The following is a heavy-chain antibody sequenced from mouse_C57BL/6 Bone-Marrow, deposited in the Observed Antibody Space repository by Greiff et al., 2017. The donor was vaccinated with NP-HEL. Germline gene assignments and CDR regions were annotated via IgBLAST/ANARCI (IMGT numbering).Heavy chain of an antibody. CDR3: ARSYSKRDFGYAMDY. D-gene: IGHD2-5*01. CDR1: GYAFTNYL. Sequence: QVQLQQSGAELVRPGTSVKVSCKASGYAFTNYLIEWVKQRPGQGLEWIGVINPGSGGTNYNEKFKGKATLTADKSSSTAYMQLSSLTSEDSAVYFCARSYSKRDFGYAMDYWGQGTSVTVSS. CDR2: INPGSGGT. V-gene: IGHV1-54*01. J-gene: IGHJ4*01.